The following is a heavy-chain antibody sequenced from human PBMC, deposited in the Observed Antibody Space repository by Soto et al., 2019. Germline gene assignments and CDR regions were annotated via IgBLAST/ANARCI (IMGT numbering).Heavy chain of an antibody. J-gene: IGHJ6*02. CDR3: AREDIAGDTKSGMDV. CDR1: GFTFSSYG. CDR2: IWYDGSNK. V-gene: IGHV3-33*01. Sequence: QVQLVESGGGVVQPGRSLRLSCAASGFTFSSYGMHWVRQAPGKGLEWVAVIWYDGSNKYYAVSVKGRFTMSRDNSKHTLYLQMNSLRAEDTAVYYCAREDIAGDTKSGMDVWGPGTTVTVSS. D-gene: IGHD1-26*01.